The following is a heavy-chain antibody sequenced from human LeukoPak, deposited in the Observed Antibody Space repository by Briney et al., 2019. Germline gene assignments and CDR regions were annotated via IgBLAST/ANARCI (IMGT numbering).Heavy chain of an antibody. CDR3: AKENHGIVGATTLIDY. D-gene: IGHD1-26*01. Sequence: GGSLRLSCAASGFTFSSYAMSWVRQAPGKGLEWVSVFSASGGNTYYADSVKGRFTISGDNSKNTLYLQMNSLRAEDTAVYYCAKENHGIVGATTLIDYWGQGTLVTVSS. CDR2: FSASGGNT. J-gene: IGHJ4*02. V-gene: IGHV3-23*01. CDR1: GFTFSSYA.